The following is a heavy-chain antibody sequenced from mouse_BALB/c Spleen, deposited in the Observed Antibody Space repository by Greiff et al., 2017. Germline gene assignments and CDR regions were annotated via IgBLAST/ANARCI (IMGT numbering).Heavy chain of an antibody. V-gene: IGHV1-4*01. Sequence: VQLQQSGAELARPGASVKMSCKASGYTFTSYKMHWVKQRPGQGLEWIGYINPSSGYTNYNQKFKDKATLTADKSSSTAYMQLRSLTSEDSAVYYCASSYVDYYAMDYWGQGTSVTVSS. CDR1: GYTFTSYK. CDR2: INPSSGYT. J-gene: IGHJ4*01. D-gene: IGHD1-1*01. CDR3: ASSYVDYYAMDY.